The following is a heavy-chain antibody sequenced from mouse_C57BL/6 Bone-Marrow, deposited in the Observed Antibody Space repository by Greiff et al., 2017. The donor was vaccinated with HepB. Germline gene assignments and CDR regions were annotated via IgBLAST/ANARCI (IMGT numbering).Heavy chain of an antibody. CDR2: IDPENGDT. Sequence: VQLQQSGAELVRPGASVKLSCTASGFNIKDDYMHWVKQRPEQGLEWIGWIDPENGDTEYASKFQGKATITADTSSNTAYLQLSSLTSEDTAVYYCTTYSKNAMDYWGQGTSVTVSS. V-gene: IGHV14-4*01. J-gene: IGHJ4*01. D-gene: IGHD2-5*01. CDR1: GFNIKDDY. CDR3: TTYSKNAMDY.